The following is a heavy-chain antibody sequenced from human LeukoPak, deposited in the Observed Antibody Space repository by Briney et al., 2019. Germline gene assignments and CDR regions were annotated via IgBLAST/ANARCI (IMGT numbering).Heavy chain of an antibody. V-gene: IGHV4-4*07. CDR2: IYTSGST. D-gene: IGHD2-15*01. CDR3: ARLYCSGGSCCLDY. J-gene: IGHJ4*02. Sequence: SETLSLTCTVSGGSISSYYWSSIRQPAGKGLEWIGRIYTSGSTNYNPSLKSRVTMSVDTSKNQFSLKLSSVTAADTAVYYCARLYCSGGSCCLDYWGQGTLVTVSS. CDR1: GGSISSYY.